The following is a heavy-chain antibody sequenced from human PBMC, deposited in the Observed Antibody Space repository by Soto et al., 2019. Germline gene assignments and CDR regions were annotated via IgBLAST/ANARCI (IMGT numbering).Heavy chain of an antibody. CDR2: TNSDGSTT. CDR3: ARGPTGWYGYDY. CDR1: GFSFSSSW. Sequence: EVQLVESGGGLIQPGGSLRLSCAASGFSFSSSWMHWVRQAPGKGLVWVSRTNSDGSTTNYADSVKGRFTISRDNAKNTLYQQMNSLRAEDTAVYYCARGPTGWYGYDYWGQGTLVTVSS. V-gene: IGHV3-74*01. D-gene: IGHD6-19*01. J-gene: IGHJ4*02.